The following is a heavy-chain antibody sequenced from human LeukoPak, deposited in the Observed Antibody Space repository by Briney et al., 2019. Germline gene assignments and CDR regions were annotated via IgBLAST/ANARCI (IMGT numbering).Heavy chain of an antibody. CDR2: IYSGGSNK. D-gene: IGHD6-6*01. V-gene: IGHV3-NL1*01. J-gene: IGHJ4*02. Sequence: GGSLRLSCAASGFTFSSYWMNWARQAPGKGLEWVSVIYSGGSNKYYADSVKGRFTISRDNSKNTLYLQMNSLRAEDTAVYYCAREGDSSSFFDYWGQGTLVTVSS. CDR3: AREGDSSSFFDY. CDR1: GFTFSSYW.